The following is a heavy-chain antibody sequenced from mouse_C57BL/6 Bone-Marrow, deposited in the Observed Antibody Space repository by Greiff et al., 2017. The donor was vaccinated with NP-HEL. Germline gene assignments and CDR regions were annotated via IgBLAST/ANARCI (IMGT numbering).Heavy chain of an antibody. J-gene: IGHJ3*01. D-gene: IGHD1-1*01. CDR3: AKRGSYYGSSYGFAY. CDR2: IWRGGST. CDR1: GFSLTSYG. V-gene: IGHV2-5*01. Sequence: VKLQESGPGLVQPSQSLSITCTVSGFSLTSYGVHWVRQSPGKGLEWLGVIWRGGSTDYNAAFMSRLSITKDNPKSQVFFKMNSLQADDTAIYYCAKRGSYYGSSYGFAYWGQGTLVTVSA.